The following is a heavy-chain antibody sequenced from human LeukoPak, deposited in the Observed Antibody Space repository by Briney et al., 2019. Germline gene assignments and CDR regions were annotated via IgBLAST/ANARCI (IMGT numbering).Heavy chain of an antibody. CDR1: GGSISSYY. CDR2: IYYSGST. V-gene: IGHV4-59*08. Sequence: SETLSLTCTVSGGSISSYYWSWIRQPPGKGLEWIGYIYYSGSTNYNPSLRSRVTVSVDTSKNQFSLKLSSVTAADTAVYYCARLGCSGNTCFYAFDIWGQGTMVTVSS. J-gene: IGHJ3*02. D-gene: IGHD2-2*01. CDR3: ARLGCSGNTCFYAFDI.